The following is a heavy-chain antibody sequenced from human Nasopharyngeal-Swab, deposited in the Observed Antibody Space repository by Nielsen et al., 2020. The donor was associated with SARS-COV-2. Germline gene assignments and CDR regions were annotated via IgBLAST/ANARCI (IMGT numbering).Heavy chain of an antibody. J-gene: IGHJ4*02. D-gene: IGHD3-3*01. Sequence: LKISCAASGFTFSSYWMSWVRQAPGKGLEWVANIKQDGSEKYYVDSVKGRFTISRDNAKNSLYLQMNSLRAEDTAVYYCARDPAAITIFGVVIIGSRSYYFDYWGQGTLVTVSS. CDR3: ARDPAAITIFGVVIIGSRSYYFDY. CDR1: GFTFSSYW. CDR2: IKQDGSEK. V-gene: IGHV3-7*01.